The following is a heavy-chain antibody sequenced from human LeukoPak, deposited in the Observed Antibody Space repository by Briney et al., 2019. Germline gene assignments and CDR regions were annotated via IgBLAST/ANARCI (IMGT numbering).Heavy chain of an antibody. D-gene: IGHD3-22*01. Sequence: SGYYWGWIRQPPGKGLEWVSYISSSGSTIYYADSVKGRFTISRDNAKNSLYLQMNSLRAEDTAVYYCARGEFRITMIVVVGYYFDYWGQGTLVTVSS. V-gene: IGHV3-11*01. J-gene: IGHJ4*02. CDR3: ARGEFRITMIVVVGYYFDY. CDR1: SGYY. CDR2: ISSSGSTI.